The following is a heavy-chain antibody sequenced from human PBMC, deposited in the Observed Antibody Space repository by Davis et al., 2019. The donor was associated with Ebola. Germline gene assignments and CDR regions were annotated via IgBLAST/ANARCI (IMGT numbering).Heavy chain of an antibody. J-gene: IGHJ4*02. CDR2: INPNSGGT. V-gene: IGHV1-2*02. CDR1: GGTFSSYA. D-gene: IGHD6-13*01. Sequence: ASVKVSCKASGGTFSSYAISWVRQAPGQGLEWMGWINPNSGGTNYAQKFQGRVTMTRDTSISTAYMELSRLRSDDTAVYYCARDRGTAVFDYWGQGTLVTVSS. CDR3: ARDRGTAVFDY.